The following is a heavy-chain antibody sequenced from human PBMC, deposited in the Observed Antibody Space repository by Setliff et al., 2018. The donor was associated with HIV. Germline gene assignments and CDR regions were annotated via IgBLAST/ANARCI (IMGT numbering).Heavy chain of an antibody. V-gene: IGHV4-34*01. Sequence: LSLTCAVYGGSFSGYCWSWIRQPPGNGLEWIGSIYHTGSTYYKPSLKSRVTISVDTSKNQFSLRLSSVAAGDTAVYYCARSIVPVASGYYYFEYWGQGTLVTVSS. D-gene: IGHD3-3*01. CDR3: ARSIVPVASGYYYFEY. J-gene: IGHJ4*02. CDR2: IYHTGST. CDR1: GGSFSGYC.